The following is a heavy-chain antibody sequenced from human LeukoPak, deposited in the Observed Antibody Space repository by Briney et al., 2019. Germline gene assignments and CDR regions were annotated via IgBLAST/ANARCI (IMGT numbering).Heavy chain of an antibody. V-gene: IGHV1-18*01. CDR3: ARDLYLWFGQSYDAFGV. J-gene: IGHJ3*01. CDR2: ISTHNGDT. D-gene: IGHD3-10*01. CDR1: GYTFIDYG. Sequence: ASVKVSCKSSGYTFIDYGISWVRQAPGQGLEWMGWISTHNGDTTYAQSLQGRVNMTMDTSAKTVYMELGSLRFDDTAVYYCARDLYLWFGQSYDAFGVWGQGTVVTVSS.